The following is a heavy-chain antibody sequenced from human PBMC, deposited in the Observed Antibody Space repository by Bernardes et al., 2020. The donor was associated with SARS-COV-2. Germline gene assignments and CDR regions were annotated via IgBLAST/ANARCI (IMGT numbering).Heavy chain of an antibody. J-gene: IGHJ4*02. CDR1: GFTFSSYW. V-gene: IGHV3-7*01. Sequence: GGSLRLSCAASGFTFSSYWMSWVRQAPGKGLEWVANIKQDGSEKYYVDSVKGRFTISRDNAKNSLYLQMNSLRAEDTAVYYCARRRGGWLYYFDYWGQGTLVTVSS. D-gene: IGHD2-15*01. CDR3: ARRRGGWLYYFDY. CDR2: IKQDGSEK.